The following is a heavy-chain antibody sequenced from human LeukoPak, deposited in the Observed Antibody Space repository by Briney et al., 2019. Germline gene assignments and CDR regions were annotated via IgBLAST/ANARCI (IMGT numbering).Heavy chain of an antibody. J-gene: IGHJ3*02. V-gene: IGHV3-53*01. CDR1: GFTFSSYE. CDR2: IYSGGNT. Sequence: GGSLRLSCAASGFTFSSYEMNWVRQAPGKGLEWVSVIYSGGNTYYADSVKGRFTISRDNSKNTLYLQMNSLRAEDTAVYYCARVEWELLPGAFDIWGQGTMVTVS. CDR3: ARVEWELLPGAFDI. D-gene: IGHD1-26*01.